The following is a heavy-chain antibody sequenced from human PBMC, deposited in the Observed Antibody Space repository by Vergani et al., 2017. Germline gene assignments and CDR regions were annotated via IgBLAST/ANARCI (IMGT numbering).Heavy chain of an antibody. J-gene: IGHJ3*02. CDR1: GFTFDDYA. D-gene: IGHD3-3*01. Sequence: EVQLVESGGGLVQPGRSLRLSCAASGFTFDDYAMHWVRQAPGKGLEWVSGISWNSGSIGYADSVKGRFTISRDNAKNSLYLQMNSLRAEDKALYYCAKTRSYGFWGGQGGGDAFDIWGQGTMVTVSS. CDR2: ISWNSGSI. V-gene: IGHV3-9*01. CDR3: AKTRSYGFWGGQGGGDAFDI.